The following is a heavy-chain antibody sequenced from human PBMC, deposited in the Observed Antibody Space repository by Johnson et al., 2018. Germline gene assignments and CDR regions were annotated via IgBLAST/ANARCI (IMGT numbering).Heavy chain of an antibody. V-gene: IGHV3-21*05. CDR2: ISSSSSYI. J-gene: IGHJ6*02. CDR1: GFTVSSNY. Sequence: VQLVQSGGGLVKPGGSLRLSCAASGFTVSSNYMSWVRQAPGKGLEWVSYISSSSSYIYYADSVKGRFTISRDNSKNTLYLQMNSRRAEDTAVYYCVCGTTSLYYYYGMDVWGQGTTVTVSS. D-gene: IGHD1-7*01. CDR3: VCGTTSLYYYYGMDV.